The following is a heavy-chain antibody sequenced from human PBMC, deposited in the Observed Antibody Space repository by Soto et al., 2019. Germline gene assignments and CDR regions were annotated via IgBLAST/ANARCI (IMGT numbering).Heavy chain of an antibody. V-gene: IGHV1-69*06. CDR1: GGTFSSFINYP. Sequence: QVQLVQSGAEVKKPGSSVKVSCKSSGGTFSSFINYPINWVRQAPGQGLEWMGGIVPNVGTVNYAQKFRGKVTITADKSTGTAYMELSSLRSEDTALYYCARRDTSGFLRYFDNWGQGTQVTVS. CDR2: IVPNVGTV. CDR3: ARRDTSGFLRYFDN. J-gene: IGHJ4*02. D-gene: IGHD3-3*01.